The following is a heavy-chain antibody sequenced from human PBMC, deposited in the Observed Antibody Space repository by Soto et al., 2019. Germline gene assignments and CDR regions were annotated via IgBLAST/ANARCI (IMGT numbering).Heavy chain of an antibody. CDR1: GGSVSSGSYY. D-gene: IGHD3-3*01. J-gene: IGHJ4*02. CDR2: IYYSGST. CDR3: ARELRFLEWFPGSYFDY. Sequence: PSETLSLTGTVSGGSVSSGSYYWSWIRQPPGKGLEWIGYIYYSGSTNYNPSLKSRVTISVDTSKNQFSLKLSSVTAADTAVYYCARELRFLEWFPGSYFDYWGQGTLVTVSS. V-gene: IGHV4-61*01.